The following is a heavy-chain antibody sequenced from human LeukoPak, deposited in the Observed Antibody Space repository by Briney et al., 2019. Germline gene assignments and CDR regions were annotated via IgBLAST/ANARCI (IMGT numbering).Heavy chain of an antibody. D-gene: IGHD1-1*01. J-gene: IGHJ4*02. V-gene: IGHV3-15*01. CDR3: TTALSGWNDADY. Sequence: GGSLRLSCAASGFTFSNAWMSWVRQAPGKGLEWVGRIKSKTDGGTTDYAAPVKGRFTISRDDSKNTPYLQMNSLKTEDTAVYYCTTALSGWNDADYWGQGTLVTVSS. CDR2: IKSKTDGGTT. CDR1: GFTFSNAW.